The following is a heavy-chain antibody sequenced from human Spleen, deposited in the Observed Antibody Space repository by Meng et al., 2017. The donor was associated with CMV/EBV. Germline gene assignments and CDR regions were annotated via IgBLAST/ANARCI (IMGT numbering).Heavy chain of an antibody. J-gene: IGHJ4*02. CDR2: IRYDGSNK. CDR3: AKDGAGPYSGSYGVDY. Sequence: FTFSSYGMHWGRQAPGKGLEWVAFIRYDGSNKYYADSVKGRFTISRDNSKNTLYLQMNSLRAEDTAVYYCAKDGAGPYSGSYGVDYWGQGTLVTVSS. D-gene: IGHD1-26*01. CDR1: FTFSSYG. V-gene: IGHV3-30*02.